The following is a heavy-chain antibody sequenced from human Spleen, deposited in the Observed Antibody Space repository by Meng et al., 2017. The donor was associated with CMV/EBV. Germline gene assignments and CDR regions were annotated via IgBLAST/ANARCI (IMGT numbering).Heavy chain of an antibody. CDR2: MNPNSGGT. Sequence: DYNMHWVRQAPGQGLEWMGWMNPNSGGTNFTQKFQGRVTMTWDTSISTAYMELSRLGSDDTAVYFCARTVANYYDSSGYSILYYFDYWGQGTLVTVSS. D-gene: IGHD3-22*01. V-gene: IGHV1-2*02. CDR3: ARTVANYYDSSGYSILYYFDY. J-gene: IGHJ4*02. CDR1: DYN.